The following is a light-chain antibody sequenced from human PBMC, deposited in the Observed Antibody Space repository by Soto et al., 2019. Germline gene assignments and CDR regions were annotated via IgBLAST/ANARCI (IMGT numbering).Light chain of an antibody. CDR2: SAS. J-gene: IGKJ4*01. CDR1: QGINND. CDR3: FQHNSYPLT. Sequence: IQMTQSPSAMSASVGDRVTITCRASQGINNDLAWFQQKPGNVPKRLIYSASTLQGGVPSRFSCSGSGTEFTLTISSLQPEDFATYYCFQHNSYPLTFGGGTKVEI. V-gene: IGKV1-17*03.